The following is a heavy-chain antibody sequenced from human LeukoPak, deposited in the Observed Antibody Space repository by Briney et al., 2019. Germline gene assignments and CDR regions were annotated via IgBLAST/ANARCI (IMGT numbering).Heavy chain of an antibody. CDR2: IYDSGTT. D-gene: IGHD5-18*01. V-gene: IGHV4-59*08. Sequence: PSETLSFTGTVSGGSISSSYWSWIRQPPGKGLDWIGYIYDSGTTNYNPSLKSRVTMSIDRSKNQFSLMLRSVTAADTAVYYCASTSNSALGLPYFDHWGQGSLVSVSS. CDR1: GGSISSSY. CDR3: ASTSNSALGLPYFDH. J-gene: IGHJ4*02.